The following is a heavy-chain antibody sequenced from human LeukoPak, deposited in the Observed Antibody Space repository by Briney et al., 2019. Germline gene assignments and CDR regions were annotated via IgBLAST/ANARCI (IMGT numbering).Heavy chain of an antibody. V-gene: IGHV3-23*01. CDR2: VSASGHYT. D-gene: IGHD3-16*01. CDR3: AKDGSWGDYYFYFYIDV. Sequence: GGSLRLSCAGSGFTFSNSAMGWVRQAPGKGLEWVSGVSASGHYTYYADSAKGRFTISRDNSKSTLYLQMNSLRAEDTALYHCAKDGSWGDYYFYFYIDVWGKGTTVTVSS. J-gene: IGHJ6*03. CDR1: GFTFSNSA.